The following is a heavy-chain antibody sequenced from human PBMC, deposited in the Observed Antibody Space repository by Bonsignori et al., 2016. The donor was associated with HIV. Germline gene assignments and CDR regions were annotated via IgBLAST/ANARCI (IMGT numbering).Heavy chain of an antibody. Sequence: SETLSLTCTVSGGSIRSYYWNWIRQPAGKGLEWIGRVYSNGRANYNPSLESRVTMSVDTSENQFSLKLTSVTAADTAVYFCARSPGMATVLLDYWGQGTLVTVSS. CDR1: GGSIRSYY. CDR2: VYSNGRA. J-gene: IGHJ4*02. V-gene: IGHV4-4*07. CDR3: ARSPGMATVLLDY. D-gene: IGHD5-24*01.